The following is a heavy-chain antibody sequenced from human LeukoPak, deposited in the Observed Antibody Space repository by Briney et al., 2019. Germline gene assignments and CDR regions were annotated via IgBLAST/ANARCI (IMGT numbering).Heavy chain of an antibody. V-gene: IGHV4-4*02. D-gene: IGHD2-8*01. CDR2: IPLTGLT. Sequence: SGTLSLTCGVSGGSISNTNWWSWVRRPPGQGLEGIGEIPLTGLTTYNPSLESRVSVSLDKSKNKLSLNLTSVTAADTAVYYCSRENGAFSPFGYWGQGTLVTVPS. CDR1: GGSISNTNW. J-gene: IGHJ4*02. CDR3: SRENGAFSPFGY.